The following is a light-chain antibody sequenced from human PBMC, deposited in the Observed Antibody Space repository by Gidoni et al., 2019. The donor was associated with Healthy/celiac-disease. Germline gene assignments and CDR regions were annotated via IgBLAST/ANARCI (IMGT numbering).Light chain of an antibody. J-gene: IGKJ3*01. V-gene: IGKV1-5*03. Sequence: DIQMTPSPSTLSASVGDRVTITCRASQSISSWLAWYQQKPGKAPKLLIYKASSLESGVPSRFSGSGSGTEFTLTISSLQPDDFATYYCQQYNSGIFTFGPGTKVDIK. CDR3: QQYNSGIFT. CDR1: QSISSW. CDR2: KAS.